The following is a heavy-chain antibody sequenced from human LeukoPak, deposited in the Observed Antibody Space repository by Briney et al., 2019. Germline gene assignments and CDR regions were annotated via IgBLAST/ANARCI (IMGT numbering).Heavy chain of an antibody. V-gene: IGHV3-74*01. Sequence: GGSLRLSCAASGFTFSSYWMHWVRQAPGKGLVWVSRFKSDGTSTGYADSVKGRFTISRDNAKNTLYLQMNSLRAEDTAVYYCARGRVSGYYPDDAFDIWGQGTMVTVSS. CDR3: ARGRVSGYYPDDAFDI. CDR2: FKSDGTST. CDR1: GFTFSSYW. D-gene: IGHD3-22*01. J-gene: IGHJ3*02.